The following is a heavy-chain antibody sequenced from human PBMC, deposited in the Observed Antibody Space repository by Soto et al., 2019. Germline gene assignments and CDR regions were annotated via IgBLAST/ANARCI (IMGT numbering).Heavy chain of an antibody. J-gene: IGHJ4*02. D-gene: IGHD4-17*01. CDR1: GLTFGTYW. V-gene: IGHV3-7*01. CDR3: ANHGAYRFDY. Sequence: EVQMVESGGDLVQPGGSLRLSCTVSGLTFGTYWMSWVRQAPGKGLEWVASIKEDGSERYYVGSVKGRFTISRDNAKNSLYLQMSSLRAEDTAVYYCANHGAYRFDYWGQGTLVTVSS. CDR2: IKEDGSER.